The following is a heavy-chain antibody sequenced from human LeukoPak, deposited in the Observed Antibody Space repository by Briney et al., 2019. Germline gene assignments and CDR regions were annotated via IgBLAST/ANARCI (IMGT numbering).Heavy chain of an antibody. Sequence: SETLSLTRAVYGGSFSGYYWSWIRQPPGKGLEWIGYIYYSGTTNYNPSLKRRVTISVDTSKNLFSLKLSSVTAADTAVYYCARGVYIAAAQYGYWGQGTLVTVSS. J-gene: IGHJ4*02. CDR3: ARGVYIAAAQYGY. CDR1: GGSFSGYY. CDR2: IYYSGTT. D-gene: IGHD6-13*01. V-gene: IGHV4-59*01.